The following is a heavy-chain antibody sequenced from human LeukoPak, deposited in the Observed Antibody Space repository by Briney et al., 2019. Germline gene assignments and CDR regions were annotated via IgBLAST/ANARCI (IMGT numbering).Heavy chain of an antibody. Sequence: PGGSLRLSCAASGFTVSSNYVSWVRQAPGKGLEWVSVIYSGGSTYYADSVKGRFTISRDNSKNTLYLQMNGLRAEDTAVYYCARDATPGYFDYWGQGTLVTVSS. CDR2: IYSGGST. CDR3: ARDATPGYFDY. V-gene: IGHV3-53*01. CDR1: GFTVSSNY. J-gene: IGHJ4*02.